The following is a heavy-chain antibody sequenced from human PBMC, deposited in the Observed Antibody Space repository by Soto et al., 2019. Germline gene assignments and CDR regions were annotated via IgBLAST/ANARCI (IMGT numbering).Heavy chain of an antibody. J-gene: IGHJ6*02. CDR3: VRIRQSTTSYYDHSYGMDV. CDR2: IYPADSDT. CDR1: GYSFPSQW. Sequence: GESLKISCKGSGYSFPSQWIGWVRQTPGKGLEWMGSIYPADSDTRYSPSFQGQVIISADKSIRTAYLEWSSLKASDSAMYYCVRIRQSTTSYYDHSYGMDVWGQGTTVTVSS. V-gene: IGHV5-51*01.